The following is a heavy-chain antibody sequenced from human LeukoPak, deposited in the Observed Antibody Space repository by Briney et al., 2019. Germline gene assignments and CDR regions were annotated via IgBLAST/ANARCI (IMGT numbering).Heavy chain of an antibody. CDR2: IYYSGST. J-gene: IGHJ4*02. CDR1: YGSISSYY. V-gene: IGHV4-59*01. CDR3: ARDRRYSSGWYGIDY. Sequence: SETLSLTCTVSYGSISSYYWSWIRQPPGKGLEWIGYIYYSGSTNYNPSLKSRVTISVDTSKNQFSLKLSSVTATDTAVYYCARDRRYSSGWYGIDYWGQGTLVTVSS. D-gene: IGHD6-19*01.